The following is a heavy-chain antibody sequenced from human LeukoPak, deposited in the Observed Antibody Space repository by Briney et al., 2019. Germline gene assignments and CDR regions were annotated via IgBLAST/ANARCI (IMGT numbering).Heavy chain of an antibody. J-gene: IGHJ5*02. CDR3: ARDKASGLRYFDWLTDP. CDR2: ISSNGGST. D-gene: IGHD3-9*01. Sequence: GGSLRLSCAASGFTFSSYAMHWVRQAPGKGLEYVSAISSNGGSTYYANSVKGRFTISRDNSKNTLYLQMGSLRAEDMAVYYCARDKASGLRYFDWLTDPWGQGALVTVSS. V-gene: IGHV3-64*01. CDR1: GFTFSSYA.